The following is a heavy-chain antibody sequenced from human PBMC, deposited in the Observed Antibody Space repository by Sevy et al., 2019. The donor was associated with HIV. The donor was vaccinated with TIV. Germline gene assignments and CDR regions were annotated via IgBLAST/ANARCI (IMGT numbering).Heavy chain of an antibody. Sequence: SETLSLTCAVYGGSFSGYYWSWIRQPPGKGLEWIGEINHSGSTNYNPSLKSRVTISVETSKNQYSLKLSSVTAADTAVYYCARLNIVVVPAAILGMDVWGQGTTVTVSS. V-gene: IGHV4-34*01. D-gene: IGHD2-2*01. CDR1: GGSFSGYY. CDR3: ARLNIVVVPAAILGMDV. CDR2: INHSGST. J-gene: IGHJ6*02.